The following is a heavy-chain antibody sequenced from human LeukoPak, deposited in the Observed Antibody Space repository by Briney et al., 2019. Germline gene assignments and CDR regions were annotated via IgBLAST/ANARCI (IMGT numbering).Heavy chain of an antibody. CDR2: FYPSGST. D-gene: IGHD6-13*01. V-gene: IGHV4-38-2*02. CDR3: ARAAAPTYYFDY. Sequence: SETLSLTCTVSGYSTSSGYYWGWIRQPPGKGLEWIGSFYPSGSTYYNPSLKSRVTISVDTSKNQFSLKLTSVTAADTAVFYCARAAAPTYYFDYWGQGTLVTVSS. CDR1: GYSTSSGYY. J-gene: IGHJ4*02.